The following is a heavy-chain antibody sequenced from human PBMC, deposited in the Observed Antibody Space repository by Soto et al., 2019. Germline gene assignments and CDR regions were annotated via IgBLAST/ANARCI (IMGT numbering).Heavy chain of an antibody. D-gene: IGHD3-10*01. Sequence: PSETLSLTCTVSGGSISSSSYYWGWIRQPPGKGLEWIGSIYYSGSTYYNPSLKSRVTISVDTSKNQFSLKLSSVTAADTAVYYCARLITYGLTLLDYWGQGTMVTVAS. J-gene: IGHJ4*02. CDR2: IYYSGST. V-gene: IGHV4-39*01. CDR3: ARLITYGLTLLDY. CDR1: GGSISSSSYY.